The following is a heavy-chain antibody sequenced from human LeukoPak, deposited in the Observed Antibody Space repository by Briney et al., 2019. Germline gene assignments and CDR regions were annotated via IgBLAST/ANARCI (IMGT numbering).Heavy chain of an antibody. D-gene: IGHD2-2*01. V-gene: IGHV3-48*04. J-gene: IGHJ4*02. CDR1: GFTFSSYG. CDR3: ARETDSTLFDY. Sequence: GGSLRLSCAASGFTFSSYGMSWVRQAPGKGLEWVSYISSSGSTRYYADSVKGRFTISRDNAKNSLYLQMNILRAEDTAVYYCARETDSTLFDYWGQGTLVTVSS. CDR2: ISSSGSTR.